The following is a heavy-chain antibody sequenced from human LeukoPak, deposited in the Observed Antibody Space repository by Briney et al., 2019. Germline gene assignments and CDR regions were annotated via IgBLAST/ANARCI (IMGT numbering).Heavy chain of an antibody. D-gene: IGHD3-16*02. Sequence: PSQTLSLTCTVSGGSNGTSAYYWNWIRQHPGKGLEWIGFISDSGSTLYNASLKSRISISSDTSKNQFSLKLTSVTAADMAVYYCARGRYSYGWNDSWGQGTLVTVSS. CDR1: GGSNGTSAYY. J-gene: IGHJ5*01. V-gene: IGHV4-31*03. CDR2: ISDSGST. CDR3: ARGRYSYGWNDS.